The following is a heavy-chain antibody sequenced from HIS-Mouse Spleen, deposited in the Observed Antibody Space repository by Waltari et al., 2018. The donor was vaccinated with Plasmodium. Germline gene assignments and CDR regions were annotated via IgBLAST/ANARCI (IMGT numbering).Heavy chain of an antibody. CDR1: GGTFSSSA. D-gene: IGHD6-13*01. J-gene: IGHJ4*02. Sequence: QVQLVQSGAEVKKPGSSVKVSCKASGGTFSSSAISWVRQAPGQGLEWMGRIIPILGIANYAQKFQGRVTITADKSTSTAYMELSSLRSEDTAVYYCAREVGLDSSSWYFDYWGQGTLVTVSS. CDR3: AREVGLDSSSWYFDY. V-gene: IGHV1-69*04. CDR2: IIPILGIA.